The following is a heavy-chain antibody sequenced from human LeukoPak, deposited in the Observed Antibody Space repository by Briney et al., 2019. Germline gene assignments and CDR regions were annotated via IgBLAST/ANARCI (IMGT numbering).Heavy chain of an antibody. D-gene: IGHD5-24*01. CDR1: GFTFGIFA. CDR2: IDGSGAST. Sequence: GGSLRLSCGASGFTFGIFAMSWVRQAPGRGLEWVSTIDGSGASTYYADPVKGRFTVSRDNSKNTLFLHMNRLRAADTAVYYCAKDQPADGYNTIWGQGTLVTVSS. V-gene: IGHV3-23*01. CDR3: AKDQPADGYNTI. J-gene: IGHJ4*02.